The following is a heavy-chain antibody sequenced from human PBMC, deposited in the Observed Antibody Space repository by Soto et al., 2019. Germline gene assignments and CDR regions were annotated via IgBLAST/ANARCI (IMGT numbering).Heavy chain of an antibody. J-gene: IGHJ4*02. D-gene: IGHD3-22*01. V-gene: IGHV3-15*01. CDR3: TTDAVYYDSSGYYYLYYFDY. CDR2: IKSKTDGGTT. CDR1: GFTFSNAW. Sequence: GGSLRLSCAASGFTFSNAWMSWVRQAPGKGLEWVGRIKSKTDGGTTDYAAPMKGRFTISRDDSKNTLYLQMNSLKTEDTAVYYCTTDAVYYDSSGYYYLYYFDYWGQGTLVTVSS.